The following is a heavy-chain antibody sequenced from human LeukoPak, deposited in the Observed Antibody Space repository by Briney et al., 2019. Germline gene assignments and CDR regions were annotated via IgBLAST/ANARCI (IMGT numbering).Heavy chain of an antibody. CDR3: ARCLGECQLVSWFGP. CDR1: GGTFSTYV. D-gene: IGHD3-16*01. Sequence: WASVKVSCKASGGTFSTYVITWVRQAPGQGLEWMGGIIPVFGTTNYAQKFHGRVTITTDESMSTAYMEPSSLRSEDTAVYYCARCLGECQLVSWFGPWGQGTLVTVSS. V-gene: IGHV1-69*05. J-gene: IGHJ5*02. CDR2: IIPVFGTT.